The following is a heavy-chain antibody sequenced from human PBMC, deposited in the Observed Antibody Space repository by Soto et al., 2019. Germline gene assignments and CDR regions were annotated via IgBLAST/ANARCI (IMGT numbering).Heavy chain of an antibody. CDR1: GFTVSTYG. Sequence: QVQLVESGGGVVQPGRSLRLSCAVSGFTVSTYGMHWVRQAPGKGLEWVAVISSDGGTKFYADSVKGRFTISKDNSRNTLFLEMNSLRSDDMAVYYCTREVASGYWGQGTLVTVSS. J-gene: IGHJ4*02. CDR2: ISSDGGTK. V-gene: IGHV3-30*03. D-gene: IGHD1-26*01. CDR3: TREVASGY.